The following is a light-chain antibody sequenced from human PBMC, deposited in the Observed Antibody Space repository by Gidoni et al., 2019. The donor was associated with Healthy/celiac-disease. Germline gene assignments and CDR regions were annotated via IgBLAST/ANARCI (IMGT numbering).Light chain of an antibody. CDR3: KQYNRWPYT. Sequence: EIVITQSSATLSVSPGERATLSCRANQSVTSNLAWYQQKPGQAPRLLIYGASTRATGIPARFSGSGSGTEFTLTISSLQSEDFAVYYCKQYNRWPYTFGQGTKLEIK. J-gene: IGKJ2*01. CDR1: QSVTSN. V-gene: IGKV3-15*01. CDR2: GAS.